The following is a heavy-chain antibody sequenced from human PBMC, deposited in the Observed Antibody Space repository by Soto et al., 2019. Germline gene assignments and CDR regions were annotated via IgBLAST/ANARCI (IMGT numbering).Heavy chain of an antibody. CDR2: IIPIFGTA. CDR3: ARGKTYYYDSSVYSPEPPDY. V-gene: IGHV1-69*01. D-gene: IGHD3-22*01. CDR1: GGTFSSYA. Sequence: QVQLVQSGAEVKKPGSSVKVSCKASGGTFSSYAISWVRQAPGQGLEWMVGIIPIFGTANYAQKVEGRVTITADASTSTAYMELSSLRSEDTAVYYCARGKTYYYDSSVYSPEPPDYWGQGTLVTVSS. J-gene: IGHJ4*02.